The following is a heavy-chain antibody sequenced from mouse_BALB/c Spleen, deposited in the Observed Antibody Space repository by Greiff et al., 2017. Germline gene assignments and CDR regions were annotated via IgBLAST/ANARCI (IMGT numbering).Heavy chain of an antibody. CDR3: ARSGDGYYYAMDD. Sequence: EVQLQQSGAELVKPGASVKLSCTASGFNFKDSYMHWVKQRPEQGLEWIGRIDPANGNTKYDPKFQGKATITADTSSNTAYLQLSSLTSEDTAVYYCARSGDGYYYAMDDWGQGTSVTVSS. J-gene: IGHJ4*01. V-gene: IGHV14-3*02. D-gene: IGHD2-3*01. CDR2: IDPANGNT. CDR1: GFNFKDSY.